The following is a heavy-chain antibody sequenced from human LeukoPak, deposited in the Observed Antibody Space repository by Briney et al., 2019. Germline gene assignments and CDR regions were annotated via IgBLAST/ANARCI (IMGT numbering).Heavy chain of an antibody. CDR2: IYYSGST. J-gene: IGHJ6*02. CDR1: GGSISSYY. D-gene: IGHD3-9*01. Sequence: SETLSLTCTVSGGSISSYYWSWIRQPPGKGLEWIGYIYYSGSTNYNPSLKSRVTISVDTSKNQFSLKLSSLPAADTAVYYCARGTPLYDILTGLRGYYYYYYGMDVWGQGTTVTVSS. CDR3: ARGTPLYDILTGLRGYYYYYYGMDV. V-gene: IGHV4-59*12.